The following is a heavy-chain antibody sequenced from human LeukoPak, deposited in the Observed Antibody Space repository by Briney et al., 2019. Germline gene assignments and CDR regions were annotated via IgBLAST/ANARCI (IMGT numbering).Heavy chain of an antibody. J-gene: IGHJ6*03. CDR2: ISGGGAYT. Sequence: GGSLRLSCAASGFIFSSYGMHWVRQAPGKGLEWVSTISGGGAYTYYADSVKGRFTISRDNAKNSLYLQMNSLRAEDTAVYYCAREGYYGSGLYYYYYMDVWGKGTTVTVSS. CDR3: AREGYYGSGLYYYYYMDV. V-gene: IGHV3-21*01. CDR1: GFIFSSYG. D-gene: IGHD3-10*01.